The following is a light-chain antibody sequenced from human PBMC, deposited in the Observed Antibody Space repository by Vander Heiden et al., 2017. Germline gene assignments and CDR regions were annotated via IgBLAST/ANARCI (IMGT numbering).Light chain of an antibody. V-gene: IGKV3-11*01. Sequence: EIMFPHSPASLPSSPGERATPTCRASQSVSNYLAGYQQKPGQAPRILIYDASTRATGIPARFSGSGSGTDFTLTISSLEPADFAVYYCQQRCNWPRTFGQGTKVEIK. CDR2: DAS. CDR1: QSVSNY. CDR3: QQRCNWPRT. J-gene: IGKJ1*01.